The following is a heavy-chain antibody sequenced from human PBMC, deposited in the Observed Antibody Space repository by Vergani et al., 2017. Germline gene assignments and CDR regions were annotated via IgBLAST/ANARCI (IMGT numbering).Heavy chain of an antibody. D-gene: IGHD1-7*01. CDR3: ARDAQTALELRDYYYYYMDV. CDR2: IWYDGSNK. V-gene: IGHV3-33*01. J-gene: IGHJ6*03. CDR1: GFTFSSYG. Sequence: QVQLVESGGGVVQPGRSLRLSCAASGFTFSSYGMHWVRQAPGKGLEWVAVIWYDGSNKYYADSVKGRFTISRDNSKNTLYLQMNSLRAEDTAVYYCARDAQTALELRDYYYYYMDVWGKG.